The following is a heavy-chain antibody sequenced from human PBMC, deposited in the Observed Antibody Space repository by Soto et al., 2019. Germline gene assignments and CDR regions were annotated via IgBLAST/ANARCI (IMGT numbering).Heavy chain of an antibody. Sequence: LRLSCAASGLTLSNHAMTWVRQAPGKGLDWVSTVSEYGDVTYYADSVRGRFTISRDNSKNTLYLQLNNLRVEDTAVYYCVPGSSGTRGEDSWGPGVVVTVSS. CDR1: GLTLSNHA. CDR2: VSEYGDVT. V-gene: IGHV3-23*01. CDR3: VPGSSGTRGEDS. J-gene: IGHJ4*02. D-gene: IGHD3-10*01.